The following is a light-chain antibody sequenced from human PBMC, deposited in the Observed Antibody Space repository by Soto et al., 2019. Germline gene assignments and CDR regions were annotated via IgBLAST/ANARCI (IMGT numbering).Light chain of an antibody. CDR3: GSITRSSTSV. Sequence: QSVLTQPASLSGSPGQSISIACTGTSCDVGSHNLVSWYQRYPGKAPKLMIYEGKRPSGVSNRFSGYKSGNTASLTISGIQAEDEGDYYCGSITRSSTSVFGTGTKVTVL. CDR2: EG. J-gene: IGLJ1*01. V-gene: IGLV2-14*02. CDR1: SCDVGSHNL.